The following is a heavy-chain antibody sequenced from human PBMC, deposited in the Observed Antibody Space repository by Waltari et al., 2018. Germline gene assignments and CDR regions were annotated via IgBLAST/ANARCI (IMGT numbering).Heavy chain of an antibody. V-gene: IGHV3-48*01. J-gene: IGHJ4*02. CDR1: GFPFTQYT. CDR3: ARGRYGAGSYSDYDY. D-gene: IGHD3-10*01. Sequence: EVQMLESGGGLVEPGGSLRLSCQTYGFPFTQYTMSWVRQTPTRGLEWVSYISSRGSATHYADSVRGRFTISRDSAKGSVYLQMNNLRADDAAMYYCARGRYGAGSYSDYDYWGQGTLVTVSS. CDR2: ISSRGSAT.